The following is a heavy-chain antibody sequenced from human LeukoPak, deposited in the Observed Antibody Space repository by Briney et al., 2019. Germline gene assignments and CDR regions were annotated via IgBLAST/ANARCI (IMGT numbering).Heavy chain of an antibody. CDR1: GFTFSDYY. CDR3: ARVPYGGYDLYFES. CDR2: ISNSGINI. Sequence: PGGSRRLSCAASGFTFSDYYMSWIRQAPGKGLEWVSYISNSGINIYYTDSVKGRFTISRDNAKNSLYLQMNSLRVEDTAVYYCARVPYGGYDLYFESWGQGTLVSVSS. J-gene: IGHJ4*02. D-gene: IGHD5-12*01. V-gene: IGHV3-11*01.